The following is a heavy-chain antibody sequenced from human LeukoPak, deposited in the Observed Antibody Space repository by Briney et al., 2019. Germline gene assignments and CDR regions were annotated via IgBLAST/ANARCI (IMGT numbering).Heavy chain of an antibody. J-gene: IGHJ6*02. CDR2: IWYDGSNK. D-gene: IGHD6-19*01. CDR1: GFTFSSYG. CDR3: ASTDIAVAGTGPYYYYGMDV. V-gene: IGHV3-33*01. Sequence: PGGSLRLSCAASGFTFSSYGMHWVRQAPGKGLEWVAVIWYDGSNKYYADSVKGRFTISRDNSKNTLYLQMNSLRAEDTAVYYCASTDIAVAGTGPYYYYGMDVWGQGTTVTVSS.